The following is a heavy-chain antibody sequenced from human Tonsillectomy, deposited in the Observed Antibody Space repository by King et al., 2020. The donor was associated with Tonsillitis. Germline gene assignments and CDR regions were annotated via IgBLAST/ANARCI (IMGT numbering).Heavy chain of an antibody. CDR2: ITAYNGKT. J-gene: IGHJ6*02. V-gene: IGHV1-18*01. CDR3: ARVIAAAGGYYYSMDV. CDR1: GYTFTSYG. D-gene: IGHD6-13*01. Sequence: QLVQSGAEAKKPGASVKVSCKASGYTFTSYGISWVRQAPGQGLEWMGWITAYNGKTNYEQKVQGRVTMTTDTSTTTAYMDLRSLTSDDTAVYYCARVIAAAGGYYYSMDVWGQGTTVTVSS.